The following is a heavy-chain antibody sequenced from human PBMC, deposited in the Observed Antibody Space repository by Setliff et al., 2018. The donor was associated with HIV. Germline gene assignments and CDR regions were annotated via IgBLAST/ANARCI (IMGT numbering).Heavy chain of an antibody. CDR3: ARSTTAD. Sequence: GASVKVSCKASGYTFTDYYIDWVRQAPGQGLEWMGWIYPNTGGTNYAQKFQGRVTMTRDTSISTAYMELSRLRSDDTALYYCARSTTADWGQGTMVTVSS. CDR2: IYPNTGGT. CDR1: GYTFTDYY. V-gene: IGHV1-2*02. D-gene: IGHD4-17*01. J-gene: IGHJ4*02.